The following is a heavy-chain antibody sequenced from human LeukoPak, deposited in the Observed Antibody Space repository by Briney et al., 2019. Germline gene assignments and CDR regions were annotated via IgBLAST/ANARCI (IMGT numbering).Heavy chain of an antibody. CDR1: GYSFTVYW. CDR2: IHPADSDT. CDR3: ARPLYSNIWSHYFGH. D-gene: IGHD6-13*01. J-gene: IGHJ4*02. V-gene: IGHV5-51*01. Sequence: GESLRISCKASGYSFTVYWIGWVRQMPGKVLEWMGIIHPADSDTRYSPSFQGPVTISVDKSITPAYLQCGSLKASDTAMYYCARPLYSNIWSHYFGHWGQGTLVTVSS.